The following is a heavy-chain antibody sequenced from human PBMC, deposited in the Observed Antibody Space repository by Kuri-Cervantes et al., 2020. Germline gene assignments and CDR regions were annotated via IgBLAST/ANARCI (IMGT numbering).Heavy chain of an antibody. Sequence: GESLKISCAASGFTFSSYGMHWVRQAPGKGLEWVAVISYDGSNKYYADSVKGRFTISRDNSKNTLYLQMNSLRAEDTAVYYCAKDGTVGHFDYWGQGTLVTVSS. CDR1: GFTFSSYG. V-gene: IGHV3-30*18. CDR2: ISYDGSNK. CDR3: AKDGTVGHFDY. J-gene: IGHJ4*02. D-gene: IGHD4-17*01.